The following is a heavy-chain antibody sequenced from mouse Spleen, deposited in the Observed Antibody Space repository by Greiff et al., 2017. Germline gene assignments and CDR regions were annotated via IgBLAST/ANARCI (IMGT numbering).Heavy chain of an antibody. D-gene: IGHD1-1*01. CDR3: NPIITTVGDY. Sequence: VQLKESGAELVRSGASVKLSCTASGFNIKDYYMHWVKQRPEQGLEWIGWIDPENGDTEYAPKFQGKATMTADTSSNTAYLQLSSLTSEDTAVYYCNPIITTVGDYWGQGTTLTVSS. CDR2: IDPENGDT. J-gene: IGHJ2*01. CDR1: GFNIKDYY. V-gene: IGHV14-4*02.